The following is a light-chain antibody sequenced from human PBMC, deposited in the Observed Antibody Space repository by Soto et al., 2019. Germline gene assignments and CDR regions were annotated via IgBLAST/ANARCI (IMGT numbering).Light chain of an antibody. V-gene: IGLV2-8*01. J-gene: IGLJ2*01. Sequence: QSALTQPPSASGSPGQSVTISCTGTSSDVGGYNYVSWYQHHPDKAPKLIIYEVYKRPSWVPDRFSGSKSGNTASLTVSGLQAEDEAEYYFSSYAASDSFVVFGGGTKVTVL. CDR3: SSYAASDSFVV. CDR1: SSDVGGYNY. CDR2: EVY.